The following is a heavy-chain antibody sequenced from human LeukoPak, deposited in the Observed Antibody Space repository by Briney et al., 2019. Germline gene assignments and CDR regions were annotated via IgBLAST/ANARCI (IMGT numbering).Heavy chain of an antibody. CDR1: GFTFRSYD. CDR3: AGSGSHVY. V-gene: IGHV3-23*01. J-gene: IGHJ4*02. D-gene: IGHD1-26*01. Sequence: PGGSLRLSCAASGFTFRSYDINWVRQAPGKGLEWVSSITGNGASTNFADSVRGRFTISRDNSKNTAYLQMNSLRAEDTAVYYCAGSGSHVYWGQGTLVTVSS. CDR2: ITGNGAST.